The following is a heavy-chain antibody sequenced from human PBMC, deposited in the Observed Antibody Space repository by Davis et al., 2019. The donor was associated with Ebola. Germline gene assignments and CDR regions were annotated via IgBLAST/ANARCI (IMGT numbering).Heavy chain of an antibody. V-gene: IGHV3-7*01. J-gene: IGHJ5*02. CDR3: ARDLGEVTTVKYDP. Sequence: GESLKISCAVSGFTFSSYWMTWVRQAPGKGLEWVANIKQDGREEYYLDSVKGRFTISRDNAKNSLYLQMNSLRAEDTAVYYCARDLGEVTTVKYDPWGQGTLVTVSS. CDR1: GFTFSSYW. D-gene: IGHD4-11*01. CDR2: IKQDGREE.